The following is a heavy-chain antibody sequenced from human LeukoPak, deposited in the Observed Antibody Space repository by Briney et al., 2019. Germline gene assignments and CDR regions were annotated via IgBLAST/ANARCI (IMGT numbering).Heavy chain of an antibody. CDR3: ARGDSGYDNFDY. J-gene: IGHJ4*02. CDR2: INHSGST. V-gene: IGHV4-34*01. Sequence: PSETLSLTCAVYGGSFSGYYWSWIRQPPGKGPEWIGEINHSGSTNYNPSLKSRVTISVDTSKNQFSLKLSSVTAADTAVYYCARGDSGYDNFDYWGQGTLVTVSS. CDR1: GGSFSGYY. D-gene: IGHD5-12*01.